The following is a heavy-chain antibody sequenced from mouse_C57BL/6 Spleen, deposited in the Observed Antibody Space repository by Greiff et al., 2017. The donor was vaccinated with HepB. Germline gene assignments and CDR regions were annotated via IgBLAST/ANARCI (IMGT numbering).Heavy chain of an antibody. CDR1: GYTFTSYD. J-gene: IGHJ1*03. D-gene: IGHD1-1*01. CDR2: IYPRDGST. Sequence: VKLQESGPELVKPGASVKLSCKASGYTFTSYDINWVKQRPGQGLEWIGWIYPRDGSTKYNEKFKGKATLTVDTSSSTAYMELHSLTSEDSAVYFCARYPYYYGSSYVDWYFDVWGTGTTVTVSS. CDR3: ARYPYYYGSSYVDWYFDV. V-gene: IGHV1-85*01.